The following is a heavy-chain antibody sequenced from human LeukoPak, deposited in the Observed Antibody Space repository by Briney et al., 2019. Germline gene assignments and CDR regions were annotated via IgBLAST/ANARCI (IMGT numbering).Heavy chain of an antibody. CDR1: GGSISSSSYY. D-gene: IGHD6-19*01. CDR3: ASRQQWLEPQTDY. V-gene: IGHV4-39*01. J-gene: IGHJ4*02. CDR2: IYYSGST. Sequence: SETLSLTCTVSGGSISSSSYYWGWIRQPPGKGLEWIGSIYYSGSTYYNPSLKSRVTISVDTSKNQFSLKLSSVTAADTAVYYCASRQQWLEPQTDYWGQGTLVTVSS.